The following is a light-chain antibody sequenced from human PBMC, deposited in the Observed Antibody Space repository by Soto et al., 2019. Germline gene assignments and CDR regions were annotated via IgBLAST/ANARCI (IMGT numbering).Light chain of an antibody. CDR1: RHVYINA. CDR3: QQYGASPFT. V-gene: IGKV3-20*01. CDR2: GAY. J-gene: IGKJ3*01. Sequence: VVLTQSPATLSLSPGDRATLSCRASRHVYINALGWYQQKPGRTPTLLIYGAYTMATDIPDRFSATGSGTDFSLTISGVEPEDSAVYSCQQYGASPFTFGPGT.